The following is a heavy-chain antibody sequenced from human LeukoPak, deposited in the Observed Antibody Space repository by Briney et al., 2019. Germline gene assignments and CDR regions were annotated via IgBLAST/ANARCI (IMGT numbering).Heavy chain of an antibody. V-gene: IGHV4-59*12. Sequence: SETLSLTCTVSGGSISSYYWSWIRQPPGKGLEWIGNIYYSGSTNYNPSLKSRVTISVDTSKNQFSLKLSSVTAADTAVYYCARGLSDSPTVFDYWGQGTLVTVSS. J-gene: IGHJ4*02. CDR3: ARGLSDSPTVFDY. CDR2: IYYSGST. CDR1: GGSISSYY. D-gene: IGHD4-17*01.